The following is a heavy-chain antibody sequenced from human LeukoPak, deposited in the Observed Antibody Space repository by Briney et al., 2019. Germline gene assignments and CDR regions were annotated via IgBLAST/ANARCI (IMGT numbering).Heavy chain of an antibody. J-gene: IGHJ4*02. Sequence: SETLSLTCPVSGGSISSSSYYWGWIRQPPGKGLEWIGSIYYSGSTYYNPSLKSRVTISVDTSKNQFSLKLSSVTAADTAVYYCARLRQIGYDPPIDYWGQGTLVTVSS. CDR2: IYYSGST. V-gene: IGHV4-39*01. D-gene: IGHD5-12*01. CDR1: GGSISSSSYY. CDR3: ARLRQIGYDPPIDY.